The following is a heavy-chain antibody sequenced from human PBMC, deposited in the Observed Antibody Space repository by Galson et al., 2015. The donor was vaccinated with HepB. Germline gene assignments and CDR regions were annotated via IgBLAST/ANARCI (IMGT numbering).Heavy chain of an antibody. D-gene: IGHD5-24*01. CDR2: IIPIFGTA. CDR3: ARDTVEMANSFDY. CDR1: GGTFSSYA. Sequence: SVKVSCKASGGTFSSYAISWVRQAPGQGLEWMGGIIPIFGTANYAQKFQGRVTITADESTSTAYMELSSLRSEDTAVYYCARDTVEMANSFDYWGQGTLVTVSS. V-gene: IGHV1-69*13. J-gene: IGHJ4*02.